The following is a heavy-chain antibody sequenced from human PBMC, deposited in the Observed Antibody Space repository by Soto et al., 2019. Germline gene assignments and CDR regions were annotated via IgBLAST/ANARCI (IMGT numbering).Heavy chain of an antibody. CDR3: ARHFSLDYVDY. J-gene: IGHJ4*02. V-gene: IGHV4-39*01. CDR2: IYYIGTX. Sequence: SETRSLTGTVCGDSITSNSYFWACIRQPPGKGLEWIGRIYYIGTXYYXXSXKSRXXXXXXRXKXQCSLKLSSXSXADTAVYYCARHFSLDYVDYWGQGALVX. CDR1: GDSITSNSYF.